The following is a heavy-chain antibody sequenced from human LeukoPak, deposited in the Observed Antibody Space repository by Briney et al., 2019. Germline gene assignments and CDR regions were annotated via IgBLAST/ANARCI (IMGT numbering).Heavy chain of an antibody. CDR1: GFTFSSYS. J-gene: IGHJ5*02. D-gene: IGHD3-10*01. V-gene: IGHV3-21*01. Sequence: GGSLRLSCAASGFTFSSYSMNWVRQAPGKGLEWVSSISSSSSYIYYADSVKGRFTISRDNAKNSLYLQMNSLRAEDTAVYYCARDPTMVRGVIPWFDPWGQGTLVTVSS. CDR2: ISSSSSYI. CDR3: ARDPTMVRGVIPWFDP.